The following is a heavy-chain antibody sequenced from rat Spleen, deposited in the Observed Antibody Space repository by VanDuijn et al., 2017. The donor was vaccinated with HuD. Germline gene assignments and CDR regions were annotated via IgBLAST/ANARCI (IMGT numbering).Heavy chain of an antibody. Sequence: EVQLVESGGGLVQPGRSLKLSCAASGFTFSSYDMAWVRQAPTKGLDWVASISPSGRNTYYRDSVKGRFTVSRDNAKSSLYLQMDSLRSEDTATYYCARHGYNSYFDYWGQGVMVTVSS. CDR2: ISPSGRNT. CDR3: ARHGYNSYFDY. D-gene: IGHD1-9*01. V-gene: IGHV5-25*01. CDR1: GFTFSSYD. J-gene: IGHJ2*01.